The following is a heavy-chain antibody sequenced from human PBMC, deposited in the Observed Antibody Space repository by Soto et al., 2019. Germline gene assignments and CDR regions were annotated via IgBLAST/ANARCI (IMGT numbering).Heavy chain of an antibody. J-gene: IGHJ6*02. V-gene: IGHV3-21*01. CDR2: ISSSSSYI. CDR1: GFNFSSYS. D-gene: IGHD3-9*01. CDR3: ARDHDTYYDILTGYSLGYYGMDV. Sequence: GGSLRLSCAGSGFNFSSYSMNWVRQAPGKGLEWVSSISSSSSYIYYADSVKGRFTISRDNAKNSLYLQMNSLRPEDTAVYYCARDHDTYYDILTGYSLGYYGMDVWGQGTTVTVSS.